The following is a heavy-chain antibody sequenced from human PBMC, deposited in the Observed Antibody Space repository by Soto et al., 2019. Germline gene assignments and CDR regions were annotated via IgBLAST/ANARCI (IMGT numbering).Heavy chain of an antibody. J-gene: IGHJ6*02. CDR3: ARGLAARPPFYYYGMDV. V-gene: IGHV4-31*03. CDR2: IYYSGST. Sequence: PSETLSLTCTVSGGSISSGGYYWSWIRQHPGKGLEWIGYIYYSGSTYYNPSLKGRVTISVDTSKNQFSLKLSSVTAADTAVYYCARGLAARPPFYYYGMDVWGQGTTVTVSS. CDR1: GGSISSGGYY. D-gene: IGHD6-6*01.